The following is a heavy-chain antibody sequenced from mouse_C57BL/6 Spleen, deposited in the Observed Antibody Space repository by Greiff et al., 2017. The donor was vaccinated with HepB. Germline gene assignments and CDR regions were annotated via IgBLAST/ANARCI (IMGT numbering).Heavy chain of an antibody. V-gene: IGHV5-4*01. CDR1: GFTFSSYA. Sequence: EVQLVESGGGLVKPGGSLKLSCAASGFTFSSYAMSWVRQTPEKRLGWVATISGGGSYTYYPNNVKGRFTISRDNAKNNLYLQMGHLKSEDTAMYYCASGTGPFAYWGQGTLVTVSA. J-gene: IGHJ3*01. CDR3: ASGTGPFAY. CDR2: ISGGGSYT. D-gene: IGHD4-1*01.